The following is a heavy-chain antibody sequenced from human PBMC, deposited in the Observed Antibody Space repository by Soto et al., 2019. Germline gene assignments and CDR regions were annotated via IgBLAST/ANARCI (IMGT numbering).Heavy chain of an antibody. CDR1: GGSISSYY. CDR2: IYYSGST. CDR3: ARGEVVVVAATVGAFDI. V-gene: IGHV4-59*01. J-gene: IGHJ3*02. D-gene: IGHD2-15*01. Sequence: SETLSLTCTVSGGSISSYYWSWIRQPPGKGLEWIGYIYYSGSTNYNPSLKSRVTISVDTSKNQFSLKLSSVTAADTAVYYCARGEVVVVAATVGAFDIWGQGTMVTVSS.